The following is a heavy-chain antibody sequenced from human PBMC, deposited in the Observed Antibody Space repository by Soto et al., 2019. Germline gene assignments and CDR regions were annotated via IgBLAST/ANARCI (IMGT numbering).Heavy chain of an antibody. CDR2: IWYDGSDK. V-gene: IGHV3-33*01. D-gene: IGHD5-18*01. Sequence: QVQLVESGGGVVQPGRSLRLSCAASGFTFSSCAMHWVRQAPGKGLEWVAVIWYDGSDKFYADSVKGRFTISRDNSKNTLYLPMHSLRAEDTAVYYCASGKYSYGLYYFEYWGQGTRVTVSS. CDR3: ASGKYSYGLYYFEY. CDR1: GFTFSSCA. J-gene: IGHJ4*02.